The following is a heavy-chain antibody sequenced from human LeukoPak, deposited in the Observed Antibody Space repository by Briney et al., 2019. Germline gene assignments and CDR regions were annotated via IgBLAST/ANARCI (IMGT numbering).Heavy chain of an antibody. CDR2: SRNRGDDYAT. V-gene: IGHV3-72*01. CDR3: AKSGSPWHNWFDP. D-gene: IGHD3-10*01. Sequence: GGSLKLSVSAPGFTFRDHYMDWLPQAPGKGLEGIVLSRNRGDDYATQYAASLKGRFTISRDVSKNLLFLQMNSLTTEDTAVYYCAKSGSPWHNWFDPWGQGTLVTVSS. CDR1: GFTFRDHY. J-gene: IGHJ5*02.